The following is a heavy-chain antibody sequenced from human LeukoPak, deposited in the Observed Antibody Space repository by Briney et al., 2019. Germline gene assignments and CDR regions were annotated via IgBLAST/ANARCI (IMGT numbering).Heavy chain of an antibody. CDR2: VHETGYA. V-gene: IGHV4-38-2*02. Sequence: SETLSLTCSVSGSSFRSGHYWGWIRQSSGEGLEWIGNVHETGYANYNPSLRSRVTISVDPSKSQFSLRLTSVTAADAAVYYCARTVVTATIDGFQIWGQGTMVTVSS. J-gene: IGHJ3*02. CDR1: GSSFRSGHY. D-gene: IGHD2-21*02. CDR3: ARTVVTATIDGFQI.